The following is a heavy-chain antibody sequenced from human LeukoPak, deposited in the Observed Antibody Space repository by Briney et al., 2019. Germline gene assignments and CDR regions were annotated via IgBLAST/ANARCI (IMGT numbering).Heavy chain of an antibody. D-gene: IGHD5-12*01. J-gene: IGHJ6*03. CDR3: ARLGLGYYYMDV. V-gene: IGHV1-69*05. CDR1: GGTFSSSA. Sequence: SVKVSCKASGGTFSSSAISWVRQAPGQGLEWMGRIIPIFGTANYAQKFQGRVTITTDESTSTAYMELSSLRSEDTAVYYCARLGLGYYYMDVRGKGTTVTVSS. CDR2: IIPIFGTA.